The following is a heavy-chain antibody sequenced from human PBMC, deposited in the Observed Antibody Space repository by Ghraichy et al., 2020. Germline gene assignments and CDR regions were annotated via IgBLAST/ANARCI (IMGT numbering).Heavy chain of an antibody. J-gene: IGHJ5*02. CDR2: IYYSGST. D-gene: IGHD5-24*01. CDR3: ASSERWLYWFDP. Sequence: SQTLSLTCTVSGGSISSSSYYWGWIRQPPGKGLEWIGSIYYSGSTYYNPSLKSRVTISVDTSKNQFSLKLSSVTAADTAVYYCASSERWLYWFDPWGQGTLVTVSS. V-gene: IGHV4-39*07. CDR1: GGSISSSSYY.